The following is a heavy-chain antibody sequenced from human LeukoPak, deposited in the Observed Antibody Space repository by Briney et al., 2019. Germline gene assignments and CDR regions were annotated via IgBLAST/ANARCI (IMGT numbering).Heavy chain of an antibody. Sequence: PSGTLSLTCAVSGGSISSSNWWSWVRQPPGKGLEWIGEIYHSGSTNYNPSLKSRVTISVDKSKNQFSLKLSSVTAADTAVYYCANSPSYDFWSGYCLYWGQGTLVTVSS. CDR1: GGSISSSNW. V-gene: IGHV4-4*02. CDR2: IYHSGST. J-gene: IGHJ4*02. D-gene: IGHD3-3*01. CDR3: ANSPSYDFWSGYCLY.